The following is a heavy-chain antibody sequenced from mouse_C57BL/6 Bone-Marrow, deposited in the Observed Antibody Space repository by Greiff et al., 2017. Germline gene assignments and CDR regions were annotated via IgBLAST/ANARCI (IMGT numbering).Heavy chain of an antibody. CDR1: GYSITSGYY. CDR2: ISYDGSN. D-gene: IGHD2-3*01. CDR3: ARESYDGFAY. V-gene: IGHV3-6*01. J-gene: IGHJ3*01. Sequence: ESGPGLVKPSQSLSLTCSVTGYSITSGYYWNWIRQFPGNKLEWMGYISYDGSNNYNPSLKDRISITRDTSKNQFFLKLNSVTTEDTATYDCARESYDGFAYWGQGTLVTVSA.